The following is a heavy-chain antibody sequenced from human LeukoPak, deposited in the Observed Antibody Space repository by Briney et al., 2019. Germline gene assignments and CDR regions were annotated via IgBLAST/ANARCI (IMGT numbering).Heavy chain of an antibody. CDR2: ISYDGSNK. D-gene: IGHD3-10*01. CDR1: GFTFSSYA. V-gene: IGHV3-30*04. J-gene: IGHJ3*02. CDR3: ASGGSPVGAFDI. Sequence: PGGSLRLSCAASGFTFSSYAMHWVRQAPGKGLEWAAVISYDGSNKYYADSVKGRFTISRDNSKNTLYLQMNSLRAEDTAVYYCASGGSPVGAFDIWGQGTMVTVSS.